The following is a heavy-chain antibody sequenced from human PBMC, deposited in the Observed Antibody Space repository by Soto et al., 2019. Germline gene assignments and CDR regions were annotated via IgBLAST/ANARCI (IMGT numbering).Heavy chain of an antibody. Sequence: GGSLRLSCAASGITFSSNYMSWVRQAPGKGLEWVSVIFSGVRTYYPDSVKGRFTISGHNSKNTLYLQMNSLRAEDTAVYYCARDSAVAATGAFDIWGQGTMVTVSS. CDR2: IFSGVRT. D-gene: IGHD6-19*01. CDR3: ARDSAVAATGAFDI. CDR1: GITFSSNY. J-gene: IGHJ3*02. V-gene: IGHV3-53*04.